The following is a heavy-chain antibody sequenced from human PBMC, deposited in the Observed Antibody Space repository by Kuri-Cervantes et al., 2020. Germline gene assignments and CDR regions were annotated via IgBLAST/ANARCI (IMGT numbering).Heavy chain of an antibody. V-gene: IGHV2-70D*14. CDR3: ARIMNSGSFYYFDY. J-gene: IGHJ4*02. CDR1: GFSLSTSGMR. D-gene: IGHD1-26*01. Sequence: SGPTLVKPTETLTLTCTVSGFSLSTSGMRVSWIRQPPGKALEWLARIDWDDDKFYSTSLKTRLTISKDTSKNQVVLTMTNMDPVDTATYYCARIMNSGSFYYFDYWGQGTLVTVSS. CDR2: IDWDDDK.